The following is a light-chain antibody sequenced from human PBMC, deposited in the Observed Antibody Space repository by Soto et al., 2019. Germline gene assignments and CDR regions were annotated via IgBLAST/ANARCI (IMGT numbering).Light chain of an antibody. CDR2: DVS. CDR3: RSYTSSSTVV. Sequence: QSALTQPASVSGSPGQSITISCTGTSSDVGGYNYVSWYQQHSGKAPKLIIYDVSNRPSGVSNRFSASKSDSTASLTISGLQAEDEADYYCRSYTSSSTVVFGGGTKLTVL. J-gene: IGLJ2*01. V-gene: IGLV2-14*01. CDR1: SSDVGGYNY.